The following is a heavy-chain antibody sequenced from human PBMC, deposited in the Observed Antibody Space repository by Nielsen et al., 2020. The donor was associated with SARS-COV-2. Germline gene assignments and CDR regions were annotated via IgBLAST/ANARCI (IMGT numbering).Heavy chain of an antibody. V-gene: IGHV7-4-1*02. D-gene: IGHD6-19*01. CDR2: INTNTGNP. CDR1: GYTFTSYA. CDR3: ARASSGWYWDRSFDY. J-gene: IGHJ4*02. Sequence: ASVKVSCKASGYTFTSYAMNWVRQAPGQGLEWMEWINTNTGNPTYAQGFTGRFVFSLDTSVSTAYLQISSLKAEDTAVYYCARASSGWYWDRSFDYWGQGTLVTVSS.